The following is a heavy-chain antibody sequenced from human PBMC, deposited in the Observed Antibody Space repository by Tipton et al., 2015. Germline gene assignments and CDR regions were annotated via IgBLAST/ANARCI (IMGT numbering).Heavy chain of an antibody. Sequence: LSLTCSVSGASISSSNYYWDWVRQPPGKGLEWIGNTYDSGRPSYNPSLRSRVTISAEVSQNQFSLRRSSVTAADTAVYYCAREVRHCAGGSCYSLDHWGQGALVTVSS. J-gene: IGHJ4*02. D-gene: IGHD2-15*01. CDR3: AREVRHCAGGSCYSLDH. CDR2: TYDSGRP. CDR1: GASISSSNYY. V-gene: IGHV4-39*02.